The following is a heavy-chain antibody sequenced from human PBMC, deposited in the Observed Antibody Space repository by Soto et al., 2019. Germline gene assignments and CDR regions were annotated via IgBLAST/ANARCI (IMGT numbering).Heavy chain of an antibody. D-gene: IGHD3-3*01. CDR3: ARSGFWSGKFDY. V-gene: IGHV5-51*01. CDR2: IYPDDSDT. Sequence: GASQKISCKASGYSFSHYWIAWVRHTPGKGLEWMGVIYPDDSDTRYSPSFKGQVTISADTSMYTYYLQWNRLKASDTALYFCARSGFWSGKFDYWGRGTPVTVSS. CDR1: GYSFSHYW. J-gene: IGHJ4*02.